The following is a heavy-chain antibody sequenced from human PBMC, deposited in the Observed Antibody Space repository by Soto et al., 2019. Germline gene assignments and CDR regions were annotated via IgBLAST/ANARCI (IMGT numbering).Heavy chain of an antibody. V-gene: IGHV1-18*04. J-gene: IGHJ4*02. CDR1: GYTFTTYG. D-gene: IGHD2-15*01. CDR2: ISPYNGDT. CDR3: ARTPRAQMIVLEAATRFDY. Sequence: QVQLVQSGAEVKRPGASVKVSCKASGYTFTTYGFNWVRQAPGQGLEWMGWISPYNGDTNYAQNFQGRVTLTTDTSTSTVYMELTSLTSDAKAIYYCARTPRAQMIVLEAATRFDYWGQGTLVTVSS.